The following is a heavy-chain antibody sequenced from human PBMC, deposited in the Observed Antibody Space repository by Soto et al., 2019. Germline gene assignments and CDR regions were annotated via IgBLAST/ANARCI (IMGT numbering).Heavy chain of an antibody. CDR1: GGFISSGDYY. D-gene: IGHD2-2*01. V-gene: IGHV4-31*03. CDR3: AREVVQATVDFYYYYIDF. CDR2: IEHSGSS. Sequence: QVQLQESGPGLVKPSQTLSLTCTVSGGFISSGDYYWNWIRQLPGKGLEWIGYIEHSGSSFYNPSLKGRVALALDTSKNQFSLKLNSVTAADTAVYYCAREVVQATVDFYYYYIDFWGKGTTVTVSS. J-gene: IGHJ6*03.